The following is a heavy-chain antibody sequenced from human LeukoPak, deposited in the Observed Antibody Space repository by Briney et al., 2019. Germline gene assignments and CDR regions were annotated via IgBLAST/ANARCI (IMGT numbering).Heavy chain of an antibody. Sequence: GGSLRLSCAASGFTVSSNYMSWVRQAPGKGLEWVSVIYSGGSTYYADSVKGRFTISRDNSKNTLYLQMNSLRAEDTAVYYCAREETTYYYGSGALDYWGQGTLVTVSS. CDR3: AREETTYYYGSGALDY. D-gene: IGHD3-10*01. CDR2: IYSGGST. V-gene: IGHV3-66*01. CDR1: GFTVSSNY. J-gene: IGHJ4*02.